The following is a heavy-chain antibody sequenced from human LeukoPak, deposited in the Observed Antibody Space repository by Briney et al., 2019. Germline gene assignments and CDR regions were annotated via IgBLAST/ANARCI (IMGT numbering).Heavy chain of an antibody. V-gene: IGHV1-18*01. CDR1: GYTFTSYG. CDR2: ISAYNGNT. D-gene: IGHD3-22*01. CDR3: STLFYYDTSGYYRDY. J-gene: IGHJ4*02. Sequence: ASVKVSCKASGYTFTSYGISWVRQAPGQGLEWMGWISAYNGNTNYAQKLQGRVTMTTDTSTSTAYMELRSLRSDDTAVYYCSTLFYYDTSGYYRDYWGRGTLVTVSS.